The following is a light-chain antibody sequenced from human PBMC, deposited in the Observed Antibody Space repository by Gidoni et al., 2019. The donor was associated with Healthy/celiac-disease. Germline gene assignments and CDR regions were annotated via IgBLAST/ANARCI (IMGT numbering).Light chain of an antibody. CDR2: DVS. J-gene: IGLJ1*01. CDR1: SSDVGGYNY. V-gene: IGLV2-14*01. Sequence: QSALTQPASVSGSPGQSITISCTGTSSDVGGYNYVSWYQQHPGKAPKLMIYDVSNRPSGVSNLFSGSKSGNTASLTISGLQAEDEADYYCSSYTSSSPLDVFGTGTKVTVL. CDR3: SSYTSSSPLDV.